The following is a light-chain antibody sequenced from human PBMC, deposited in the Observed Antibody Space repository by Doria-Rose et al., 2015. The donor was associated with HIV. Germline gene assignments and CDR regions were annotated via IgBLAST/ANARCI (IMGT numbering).Light chain of an antibody. J-gene: IGKJ1*01. V-gene: IGKV3-20*01. CDR1: QSVSSRS. CDR3: QQYSSSPRT. CDR2: GAS. Sequence: TLSLSPGDRATLSCRASQSVSSRSLAWYQQKPGQAPRLLIFGASSRATGIPDRFNGSGSGTDFTLTISRLEPEDFAVYYCQQYSSSPRTFGQGTEVEIK.